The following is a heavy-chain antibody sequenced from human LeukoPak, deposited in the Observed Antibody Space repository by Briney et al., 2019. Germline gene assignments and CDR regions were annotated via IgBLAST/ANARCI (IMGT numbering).Heavy chain of an antibody. D-gene: IGHD3-22*01. Sequence: ASVKVSCQASGYTFTSYGISWVRQAPGQGLEWMGWISAYNGNTNYAQKLQGRVTMNTDTSTSTACMELRSLRSDDTAVYYCARDERYDSSGYYEGPDFFDYWGQGTLVTVSS. CDR1: GYTFTSYG. V-gene: IGHV1-18*01. CDR3: ARDERYDSSGYYEGPDFFDY. J-gene: IGHJ4*02. CDR2: ISAYNGNT.